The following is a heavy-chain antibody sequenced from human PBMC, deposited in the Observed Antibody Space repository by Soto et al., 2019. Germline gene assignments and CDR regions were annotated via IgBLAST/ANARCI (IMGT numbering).Heavy chain of an antibody. CDR1: GGTFSSYA. CDR2: IIPIFGTA. Sequence: SVKVSCKASGGTFSSYAISWVRQAPGQGLEWMGGIIPIFGTANYAQKFQGRVTITADESTSTAYMELSSLRSEDTAVYYCARDRGYYDSSGYNDKNHLDYWGQGTLFTVSS. J-gene: IGHJ4*02. D-gene: IGHD3-22*01. V-gene: IGHV1-69*13. CDR3: ARDRGYYDSSGYNDKNHLDY.